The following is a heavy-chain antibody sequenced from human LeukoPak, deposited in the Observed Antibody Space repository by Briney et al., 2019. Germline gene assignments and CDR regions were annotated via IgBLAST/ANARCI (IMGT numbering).Heavy chain of an antibody. Sequence: GGSLRFSCAASGFTFGDYYMSWIRQAPRMGLEWVSYISSSGSTIYYADSVKGRFTISRDNAKNSLYLQMNSLRAEDTAVYYCARVPYDSSGYYSIDFDYWGQGTLVTVSS. CDR3: ARVPYDSSGYYSIDFDY. V-gene: IGHV3-11*01. J-gene: IGHJ4*02. CDR1: GFTFGDYY. D-gene: IGHD3-22*01. CDR2: ISSSGSTI.